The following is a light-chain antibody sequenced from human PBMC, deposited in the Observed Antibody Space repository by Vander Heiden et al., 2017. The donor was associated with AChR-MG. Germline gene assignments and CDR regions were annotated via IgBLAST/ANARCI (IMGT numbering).Light chain of an antibody. V-gene: IGLV2-14*03. J-gene: IGLJ2*01. CDR3: SSYTITNTVL. CDR2: DVS. Sequence: QSALTQPASVSGSPGPSMTISCTGTSGDVGRYDYVSWYQQHPGKAPKLMIYDVSNRPSGVSNRFSGSKSGNTASLTISGLQAEDEADYYCSSYTITNTVLFGGGTKLTVL. CDR1: SGDVGRYDY.